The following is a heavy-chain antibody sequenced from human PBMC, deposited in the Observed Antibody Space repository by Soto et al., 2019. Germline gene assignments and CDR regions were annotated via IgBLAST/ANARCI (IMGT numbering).Heavy chain of an antibody. CDR2: ISGTGYNT. CDR1: VFTFSSYA. D-gene: IGHD3-10*01. J-gene: IGHJ6*02. V-gene: IGHV3-23*01. Sequence: GGSLRLSCSASVFTFSSYAMNWVRQAPGKGLEWVSAISGTGYNTYYADSLKGRFTISRDNSKNTLSLQMNSLRAEDTAVYYCARDRQFSHPRGGMGVWGQGTTVTVSS. CDR3: ARDRQFSHPRGGMGV.